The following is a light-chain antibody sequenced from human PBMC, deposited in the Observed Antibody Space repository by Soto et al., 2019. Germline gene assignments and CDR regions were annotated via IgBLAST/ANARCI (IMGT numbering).Light chain of an antibody. Sequence: QXVLTQPPSASGTXXXXXXXXXXGXXXXIGSNYVYWYQQLPGTAPKLLMHSINQRPSGVPDRFSGSKSGTSGSLAISGLRSEDEADYYCGAWDDSLSGVVFGGGTKLTVL. J-gene: IGLJ2*01. CDR3: GAWDDSLSGVV. V-gene: IGLV1-47*02. CDR1: XXXIGSNY. CDR2: SIN.